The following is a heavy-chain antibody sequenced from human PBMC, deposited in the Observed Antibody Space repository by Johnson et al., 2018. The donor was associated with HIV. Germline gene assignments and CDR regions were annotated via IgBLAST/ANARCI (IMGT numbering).Heavy chain of an antibody. J-gene: IGHJ3*02. CDR1: GFTFSSYA. D-gene: IGHD4-23*01. CDR3: AAPYGNSGGDAFDI. CDR2: ISYDGSNK. Sequence: QVQLVESGGGMVQPGRSLILSCAASGFTFSSYAMHWVRQAPGKGLEWVAVISYDGSNKYYADSVKGRFTISRDNSKNTLYLQMNSLRAEDTAVYYCAAPYGNSGGDAFDIWGQGTMVTVSS. V-gene: IGHV3-30*04.